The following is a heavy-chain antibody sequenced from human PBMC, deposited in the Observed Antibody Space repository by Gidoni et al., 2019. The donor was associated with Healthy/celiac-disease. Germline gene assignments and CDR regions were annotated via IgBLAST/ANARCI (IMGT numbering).Heavy chain of an antibody. D-gene: IGHD3-10*01. Sequence: EVQLVESGGGLVQPGGSLSLSCAASGFTFSSYEMNWVRQAPGKGLEWVSYISSSGSTIYYADSVKGRFTISRDNAKNSLYLQMNSLRAEDTAVYYCARGNYYGSGSYLAFYYYYYGMDVWGQGTTVTVSS. CDR2: ISSSGSTI. J-gene: IGHJ6*02. CDR3: ARGNYYGSGSYLAFYYYYYGMDV. V-gene: IGHV3-48*03. CDR1: GFTFSSYE.